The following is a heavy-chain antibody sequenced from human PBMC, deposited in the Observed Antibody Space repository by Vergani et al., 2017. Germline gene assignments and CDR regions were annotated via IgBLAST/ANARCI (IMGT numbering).Heavy chain of an antibody. D-gene: IGHD3-10*01. V-gene: IGHV1-46*01. Sequence: QVQLVQSGAEVKKPGASVKVSCKASGYTFTSYYMHWVRPAPGQGLEWMGIINPSGGSTSYAQKFQGRVTMTRDTSTSTVYMELSSLRSEDTAVYYCARALPRKHGSGSYSKGGWFDPWGQGTLVTVSS. CDR3: ARALPRKHGSGSYSKGGWFDP. J-gene: IGHJ5*02. CDR1: GYTFTSYY. CDR2: INPSGGST.